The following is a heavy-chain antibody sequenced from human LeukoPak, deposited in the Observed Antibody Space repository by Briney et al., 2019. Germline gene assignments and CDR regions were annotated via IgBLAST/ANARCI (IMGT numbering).Heavy chain of an antibody. CDR1: GYSFTSYW. J-gene: IGHJ4*02. Sequence: GESLRISCKGSGYSFTSYWISWVRQMPGNGLEWMGRIDPSDSYTNYSPSFQGHVTISADKSISTAYLQWSSLKASDTAMYYCARHKGGYNARFDYWGQGTLVTVSS. CDR3: ARHKGGYNARFDY. V-gene: IGHV5-10-1*01. D-gene: IGHD5-24*01. CDR2: IDPSDSYT.